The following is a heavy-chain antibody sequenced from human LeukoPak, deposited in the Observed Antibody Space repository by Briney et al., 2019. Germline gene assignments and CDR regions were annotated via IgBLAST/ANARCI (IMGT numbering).Heavy chain of an antibody. CDR1: GYTFTSYG. CDR2: IIPIFGTA. V-gene: IGHV1-69*05. D-gene: IGHD5-24*01. CDR3: AREAVEMATGPLDY. J-gene: IGHJ4*02. Sequence: SVKVSCKASGYTFTSYGISWVRQAPGQGLEWMGGIIPIFGTANYAQKFQGRVTITTDESTSTAYMELSSLRSEDTAVYYCAREAVEMATGPLDYWGQGTLVTVSS.